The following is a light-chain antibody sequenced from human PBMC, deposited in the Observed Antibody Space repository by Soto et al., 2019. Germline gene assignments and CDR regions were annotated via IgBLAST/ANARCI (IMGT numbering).Light chain of an antibody. CDR2: GAS. Sequence: EIVLTQSPGTLSLSPGERATLSCRASQSVSSSSYLAWYQQKPGQAPRLLIYGASSRATGIPDRFSGSGSATDLTLTISRLEPDDFAVYYCRQYGSSPSYTFGQGTKLEIK. CDR1: QSVSSSSY. J-gene: IGKJ2*01. V-gene: IGKV3-20*01. CDR3: RQYGSSPSYT.